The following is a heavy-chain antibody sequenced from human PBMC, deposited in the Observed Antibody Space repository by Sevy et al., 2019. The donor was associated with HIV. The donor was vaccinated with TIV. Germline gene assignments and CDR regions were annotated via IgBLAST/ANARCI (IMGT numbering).Heavy chain of an antibody. Sequence: GGSLRLSCAASGFIFSSYSMNWVRQAPGKGLEWISYISTGSTTIYYAASVKGRFTVSRDNARRSLFLQMNSLRDEDTAVYYCAIDPRDGGDYWGQGTLVTVSS. CDR1: GFIFSSYS. V-gene: IGHV3-48*02. CDR3: AIDPRDGGDY. CDR2: ISTGSTTI. D-gene: IGHD3-16*01. J-gene: IGHJ4*02.